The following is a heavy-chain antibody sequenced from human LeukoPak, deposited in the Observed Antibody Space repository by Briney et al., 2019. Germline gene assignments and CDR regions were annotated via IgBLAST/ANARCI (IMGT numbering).Heavy chain of an antibody. D-gene: IGHD3-22*01. Sequence: GGSLRLSCAASGFTFSSYWMSWVRQAPGKGLEWVANIKQDGSEKYYVDSVKGRFTISRDNAKNSLYLQMNSLRAEDTAVYYCARVLHHYYDSSGYYYDHQYYFDYWGQGTLVTVSS. CDR3: ARVLHHYYDSSGYYYDHQYYFDY. CDR1: GFTFSSYW. J-gene: IGHJ4*02. V-gene: IGHV3-7*01. CDR2: IKQDGSEK.